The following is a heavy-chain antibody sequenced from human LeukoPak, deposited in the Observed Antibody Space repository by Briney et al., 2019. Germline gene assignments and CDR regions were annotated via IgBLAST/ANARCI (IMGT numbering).Heavy chain of an antibody. D-gene: IGHD5-18*01. Sequence: ASVKVSCKASGYTFTSYYMHWVRQAPGQGLEWMGIINPSGGSTSYAQKFQGRVTMTRDMSTSTVYMELSSLRSEDTAVYYCARDHWIQLWPTNYYYYYYTDVWGKGTTVTVSS. CDR3: ARDHWIQLWPTNYYYYYYTDV. V-gene: IGHV1-46*01. CDR1: GYTFTSYY. J-gene: IGHJ6*03. CDR2: INPSGGST.